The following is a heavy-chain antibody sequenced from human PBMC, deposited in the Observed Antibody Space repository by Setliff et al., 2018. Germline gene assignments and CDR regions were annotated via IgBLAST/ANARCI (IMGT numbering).Heavy chain of an antibody. J-gene: IGHJ4*02. V-gene: IGHV1-8*01. CDR1: GYTFTSYD. CDR2: MNPNSGNT. CDR3: ARRFSSGNYNNLGY. D-gene: IGHD3-10*01. Sequence: GASVKVSCKASGYTFTSYDINWVRQAPGQGLEWMGWMNPNSGNTGFAQNFQGRVTMTRNTSISTAHMELSALRSDDTAVYYCARRFSSGNYNNLGYWGQGALVTVSS.